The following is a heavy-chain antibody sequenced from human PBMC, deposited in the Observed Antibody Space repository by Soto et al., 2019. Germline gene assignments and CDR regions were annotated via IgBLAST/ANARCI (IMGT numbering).Heavy chain of an antibody. Sequence: PGGSLRLSCAASVFTFKMLWMHLVRQVPGKGPECVSRINDDGISTNYADSVKGRFTISRDNAKNTLYLQMNALRVEDTAVYYGAKDRSSGSPYYRMAFGGQGTIVTVSS. D-gene: IGHD3-10*01. J-gene: IGHJ6*02. CDR3: AKDRSSGSPYYRMAF. V-gene: IGHV3-74*01. CDR2: INDDGIST. CDR1: VFTFKMLW.